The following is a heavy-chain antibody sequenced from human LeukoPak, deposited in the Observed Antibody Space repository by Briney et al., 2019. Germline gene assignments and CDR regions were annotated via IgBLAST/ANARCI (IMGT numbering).Heavy chain of an antibody. J-gene: IGHJ4*02. D-gene: IGHD1-7*01. CDR3: ARDGGITGTAFDY. CDR2: ISGYNDNT. Sequence: ASVKVSCKASGYTFTSHGISWVRQAPGQGLQWMGWISGYNDNTNYAQDLQGRVTVTTDTSTSTAYMELRSLRSDDTAVYYCARDGGITGTAFDYWGQGTLVTVPS. CDR1: GYTFTSHG. V-gene: IGHV1-18*01.